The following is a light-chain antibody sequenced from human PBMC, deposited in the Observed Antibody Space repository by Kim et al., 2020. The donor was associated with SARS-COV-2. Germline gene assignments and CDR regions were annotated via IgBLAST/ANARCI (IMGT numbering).Light chain of an antibody. CDR1: QSISSY. V-gene: IGKV1-39*01. CDR3: QQSYSTPHIT. Sequence: SVGDRLTISCRAIQSISSYLKWYQQKPGKAPMLLIYAASILQSGVPSRFSGSGSGTDFTLTILSLQPEDFATYYCQQSYSTPHITFGQGTRLEIK. CDR2: AAS. J-gene: IGKJ5*01.